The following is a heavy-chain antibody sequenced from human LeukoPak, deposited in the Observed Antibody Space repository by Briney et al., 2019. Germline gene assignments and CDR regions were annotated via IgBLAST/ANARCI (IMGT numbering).Heavy chain of an antibody. CDR2: IYYSGST. V-gene: IGHV4-34*01. J-gene: IGHJ4*02. CDR3: ARLGRYYYDSSGYLSAIDY. D-gene: IGHD3-22*01. Sequence: PSETLSLTCAVYGGSFSGYYWSWIRQPPGKGLEWIGSIYYSGSTYYNPSLKSRVTISVDTSKNQFSLKLSSVTAADTAVYYCARLGRYYYDSSGYLSAIDYWGQGTLVTVSS. CDR1: GGSFSGYY.